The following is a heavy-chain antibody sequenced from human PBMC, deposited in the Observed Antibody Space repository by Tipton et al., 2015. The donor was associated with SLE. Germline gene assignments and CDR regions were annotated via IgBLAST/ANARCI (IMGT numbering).Heavy chain of an antibody. CDR3: ARDLGRLYFDY. CDR1: GGSFSGYY. Sequence: TLSLTCAVYGGSFSGYYWSWIRQPPGKGLEWIGEINHSGSTNYNPSLKSRVTISVDTSKNHFSLKLSSVTAADTAVYYCARDLGRLYFDYWGQGTLVTVSS. J-gene: IGHJ4*02. D-gene: IGHD3-16*01. CDR2: INHSGST. V-gene: IGHV4-34*01.